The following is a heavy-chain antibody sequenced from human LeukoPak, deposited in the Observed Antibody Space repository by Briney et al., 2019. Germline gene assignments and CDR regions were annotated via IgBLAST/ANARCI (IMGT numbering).Heavy chain of an antibody. CDR1: GGSISSSSYY. V-gene: IGHV4-39*01. CDR2: IYYSGST. J-gene: IGHJ6*03. Sequence: SETLSLTCTVSGGSISSSSYYWGWIRQPPGKGLEWIGSIYYSGSTYYNPSLKSRVTISVDTSKNPFSLKLSSVTAADTAVYYCASMAYCSGGSCYVGSYYYYYMDVWGKGTTVTVSS. D-gene: IGHD2-15*01. CDR3: ASMAYCSGGSCYVGSYYYYYMDV.